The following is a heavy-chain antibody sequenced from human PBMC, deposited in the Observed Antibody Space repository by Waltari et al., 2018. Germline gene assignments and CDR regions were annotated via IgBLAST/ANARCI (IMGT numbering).Heavy chain of an antibody. Sequence: EVQLVESGGGLIQPGGSLRLSCAASGFTVSSTYTGWVRQAPGKGLEWVSVIYSGGSTYYADSVKGRFTISRDNSKNTLYLQMNSLRAEDTAVYYCARELRAGYYGMDVWGQGTTVTVSS. CDR3: ARELRAGYYGMDV. CDR1: GFTVSSTY. CDR2: IYSGGST. J-gene: IGHJ6*02. V-gene: IGHV3-53*01. D-gene: IGHD6-25*01.